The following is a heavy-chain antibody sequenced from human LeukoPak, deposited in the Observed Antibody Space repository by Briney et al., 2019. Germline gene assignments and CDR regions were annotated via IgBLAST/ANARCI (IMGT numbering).Heavy chain of an antibody. J-gene: IGHJ4*02. CDR3: ARYDYGDYFDY. Sequence: SETLSLTCTVSGGYISSYYWSWIRQPPGKGLEWIGYIYYSGSTNYNPSLKSRVSISVDTSKNQFSLKLSSVTAADTAVYYCARYDYGDYFDYWGQGTLVTVSS. CDR1: GGYISSYY. CDR2: IYYSGST. D-gene: IGHD4-17*01. V-gene: IGHV4-59*01.